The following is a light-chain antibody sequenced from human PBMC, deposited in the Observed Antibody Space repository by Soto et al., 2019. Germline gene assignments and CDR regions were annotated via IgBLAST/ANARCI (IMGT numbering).Light chain of an antibody. J-gene: IGKJ1*01. CDR3: QQYGSSPRT. Sequence: PGTLSLSPGERATLSCRASQSVSSNYLAWYQQKPGQAPRLLIYGASSRATGIPDRFSGSGSGTDFTLTISRLEPEDFAVYYCQQYGSSPRTFGQGTKVEIK. CDR2: GAS. CDR1: QSVSSNY. V-gene: IGKV3-20*01.